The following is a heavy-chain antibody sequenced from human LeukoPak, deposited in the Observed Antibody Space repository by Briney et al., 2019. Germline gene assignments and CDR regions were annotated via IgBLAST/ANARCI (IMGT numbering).Heavy chain of an antibody. J-gene: IGHJ3*02. Sequence: PGGSLRLSCAASRFTFSNYWMHWVRQAPGKGLVWVSRIDTYGSTTRYADSVKGRFTISRDNAENTLYLQMDSLRAEDTALYYCARTRGNAFDIWGQGTVVTVSS. CDR3: ARTRGNAFDI. D-gene: IGHD3-10*01. CDR1: RFTFSNYW. CDR2: IDTYGSTT. V-gene: IGHV3-74*01.